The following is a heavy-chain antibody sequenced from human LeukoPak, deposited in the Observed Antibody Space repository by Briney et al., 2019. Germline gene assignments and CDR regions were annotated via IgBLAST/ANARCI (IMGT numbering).Heavy chain of an antibody. CDR2: TYYRSRWYN. CDR3: ARDPRGGDYDNNWFDP. J-gene: IGHJ5*02. D-gene: IGHD4-17*01. CDR1: GDSLSSNSAS. V-gene: IGHV6-1*01. Sequence: SQTLSLTCAISGDSLSSNSASWTWIRQSPSRGLEWLGRTYYRSRWYNDYATSVKTRVSINPDTSKNQFSLKLSSVTAADTTVYYCARDPRGGDYDNNWFDPWGQGTLVTVSS.